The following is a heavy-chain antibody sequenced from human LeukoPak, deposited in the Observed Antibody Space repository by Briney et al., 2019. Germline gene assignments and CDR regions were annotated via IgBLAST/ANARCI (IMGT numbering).Heavy chain of an antibody. J-gene: IGHJ4*02. CDR2: TSSGGHT. CDR3: ARDQRSLYDF. D-gene: IGHD1-26*01. V-gene: IGHV4-39*07. Sequence: SETLSLTCTASGGSISSSSYYWGWIRQPPGEGLEWIASTSSGGHTFYNPSLKSRVTISIDTSKNQFSLKLASVTAADTAIYYCARDQRSLYDFWGQGSLVTVSS. CDR1: GGSISSSSYY.